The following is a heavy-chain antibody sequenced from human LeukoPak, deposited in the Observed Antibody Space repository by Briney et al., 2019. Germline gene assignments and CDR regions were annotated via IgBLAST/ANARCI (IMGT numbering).Heavy chain of an antibody. CDR3: AKGENKGYCSSTSCYANFDY. D-gene: IGHD2-2*01. J-gene: IGHJ4*02. Sequence: PGGPLRLSCAASGFTSSSYAMSWVRQAPGKGLEWVSAISGSGGSTYYADSVKGRFTISRDNSKNTLYLQMNSLRAEDTAVYYCAKGENKGYCSSTSCYANFDYWGQGTLVTVSS. CDR1: GFTSSSYA. V-gene: IGHV3-23*01. CDR2: ISGSGGST.